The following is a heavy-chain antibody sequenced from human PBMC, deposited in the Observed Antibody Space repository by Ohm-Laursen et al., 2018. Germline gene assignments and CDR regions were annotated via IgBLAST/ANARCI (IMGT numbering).Heavy chain of an antibody. CDR1: GFTFSSYS. CDR2: ISSSSSYI. V-gene: IGHV3-21*01. Sequence: SLRLSCSASGFTFSSYSMNWVRQAPGKGLEWVSSISSSSSYIYYADSVKGRFTISRDNAKNSLYLQMNSLRAEDTAVYYCARDLEEDALDTAMGGFDYWGQGTLVTVSS. D-gene: IGHD5-18*01. CDR3: ARDLEEDALDTAMGGFDY. J-gene: IGHJ4*02.